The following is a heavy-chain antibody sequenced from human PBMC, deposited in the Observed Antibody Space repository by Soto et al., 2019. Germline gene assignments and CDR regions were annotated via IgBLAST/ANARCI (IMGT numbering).Heavy chain of an antibody. CDR1: GFTFSNAW. D-gene: IGHD5-18*01. V-gene: IGHV3-15*07. CDR2: IKSKTDGGTT. J-gene: IGHJ1*01. Sequence: EVPLVESGGGLVKPGGSLRLSCAASGFTFSNAWMNWVRQAPGKGLEWVGRIKSKTDGGTTDYAAPVKGRFTISRDDSKNTLYLQMNSLKTEDTAVYYCTPAKIQLWLQYFQHWGQGTLVTVSS. CDR3: TPAKIQLWLQYFQH.